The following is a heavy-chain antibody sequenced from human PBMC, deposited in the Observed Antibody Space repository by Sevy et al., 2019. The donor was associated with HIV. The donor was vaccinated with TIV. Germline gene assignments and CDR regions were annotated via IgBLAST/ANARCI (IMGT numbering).Heavy chain of an antibody. V-gene: IGHV3-30*18. CDR3: AKDSMAAGYNYYGMDV. Sequence: GGSLRLSCAASGFIFSSFGMHWVRQAPGKGLESVAVISYDGTKKYYADSVKVRFTIPRDNSKHTLYLQMNSLRAEETAFYSCAKDSMAAGYNYYGMDVWGQGTMVTVCS. CDR2: ISYDGTKK. D-gene: IGHD6-13*01. J-gene: IGHJ6*02. CDR1: GFIFSSFG.